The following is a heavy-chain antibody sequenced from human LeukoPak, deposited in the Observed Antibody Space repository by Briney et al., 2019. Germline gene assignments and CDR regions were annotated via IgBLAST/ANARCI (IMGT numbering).Heavy chain of an antibody. J-gene: IGHJ4*02. V-gene: IGHV4-4*09. CDR3: ARHAAWTTVVSPAFDY. CDR1: SGSISSYY. D-gene: IGHD4-23*01. CDR2: IYTSGST. Sequence: SETLSLTCTVSSGSISSYYWSWIRQPPGKGLEWIGYIYTSGSTNYNPSLKSRVTISVDTSRNQFSLKLSSVTAAHTAVYYCARHAAWTTVVSPAFDYWGQGTLVTVSS.